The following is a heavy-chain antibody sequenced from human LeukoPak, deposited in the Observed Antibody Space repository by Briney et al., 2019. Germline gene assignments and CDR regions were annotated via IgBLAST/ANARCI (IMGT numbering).Heavy chain of an antibody. V-gene: IGHV5-51*01. CDR2: ISPGDSDA. J-gene: IGHJ4*02. D-gene: IGHD2-2*01. Sequence: GESLKISSKGSGYTFTNYYIGWVRQTPGKGLEWMGIISPGDSDARYSPSFQGQVTISADKSISTAYLRWSSLKASDTAMYYCARRYCSSTSCNPYFFDYWGQGTLVTVSS. CDR3: ARRYCSSTSCNPYFFDY. CDR1: GYTFTNYY.